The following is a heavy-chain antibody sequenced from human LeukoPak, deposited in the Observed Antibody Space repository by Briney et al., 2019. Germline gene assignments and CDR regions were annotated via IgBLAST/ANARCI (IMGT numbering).Heavy chain of an antibody. V-gene: IGHV3-23*01. CDR1: GFTFSSYA. J-gene: IGHJ4*02. CDR2: ISGSGGSA. D-gene: IGHD6-13*01. CDR3: AKVGGSSWFGFDY. Sequence: GGSLRLSCAASGFTFSSYAMSWVRQAPGKGLEWVSAISGSGGSAYYADSVKGRFTISRDNSKNTLYLQMNSLRAEDTAVYYCAKVGGSSWFGFDYWGQGTLVTVSS.